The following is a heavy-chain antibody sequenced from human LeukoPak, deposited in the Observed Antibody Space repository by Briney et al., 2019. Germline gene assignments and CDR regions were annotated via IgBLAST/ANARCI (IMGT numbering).Heavy chain of an antibody. Sequence: PGGSLNLSCAASEFTFSNAWWSWVGQAPGKRLEGFGRIKSKTDGGTTDYAAPVKGRFTISRDDSKNTLYLQMNSLKTEDTAVYYCTTARAKDNWFDPWGQGTLVTVSS. V-gene: IGHV3-15*01. J-gene: IGHJ5*02. CDR3: TTARAKDNWFDP. CDR2: IKSKTDGGTT. CDR1: EFTFSNAW.